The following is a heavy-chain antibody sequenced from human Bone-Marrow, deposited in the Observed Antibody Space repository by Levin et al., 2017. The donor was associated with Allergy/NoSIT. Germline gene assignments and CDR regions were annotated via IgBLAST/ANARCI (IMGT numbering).Heavy chain of an antibody. Sequence: SETLSLTCTVSGDSISRYYWSWIRQPPGKGLEWIGYIYYSGSTNYNPSLKSRVTISVDTSKNQFSLDLNFVTAADTAVYYCARDAQTSPTRNYGMDVWGQGTTVTVS. CDR3: ARDAQTSPTRNYGMDV. CDR1: GDSISRYY. V-gene: IGHV4-59*01. CDR2: IYYSGST. J-gene: IGHJ6*02.